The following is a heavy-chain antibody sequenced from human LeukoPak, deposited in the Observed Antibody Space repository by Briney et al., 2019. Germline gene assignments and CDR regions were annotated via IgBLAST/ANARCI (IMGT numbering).Heavy chain of an antibody. CDR1: GGSFSGYY. CDR3: ARATPLGWLRPRQYYFDY. CDR2: INHSGST. Sequence: SETLSLTCAVYGGSFSGYYWSWIRQPPGKGLEWIGEINHSGSTNYNPSLKSRVTISVDTSKNQFSLKLSSVTAADTAVYYCARATPLGWLRPRQYYFDYWGQGTLVTVSS. D-gene: IGHD5-12*01. J-gene: IGHJ4*02. V-gene: IGHV4-34*01.